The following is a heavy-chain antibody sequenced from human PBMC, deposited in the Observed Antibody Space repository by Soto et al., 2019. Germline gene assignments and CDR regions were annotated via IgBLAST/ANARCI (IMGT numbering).Heavy chain of an antibody. CDR3: ARGPWSGYFSWGYLDF. Sequence: ASVKVSCKASGGTFSSYAISWVRQAPGQGLEWMGGIIPIFGTANYAQKFQGRVTITADESTSTAYMELSSLRSEDTAVYYCARGPWSGYFSWGYLDFWGQGTVVTVSS. D-gene: IGHD3-3*01. J-gene: IGHJ4*02. CDR1: GGTFSSYA. CDR2: IIPIFGTA. V-gene: IGHV1-69*13.